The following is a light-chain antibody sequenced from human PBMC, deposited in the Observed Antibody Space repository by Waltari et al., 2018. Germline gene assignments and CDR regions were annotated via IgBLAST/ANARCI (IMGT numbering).Light chain of an antibody. J-gene: IGKJ1*01. Sequence: SYRASQRSSRCLAWYRQKPGHAPRLLIYDASSRATGIPDRFSGSGSGTDFSLTISRLEPEDIAVYYCQKYGSLPATFGQGTKVEIK. CDR1: QRSSRC. CDR2: DAS. CDR3: QKYGSLPAT. V-gene: IGKV3-20*01.